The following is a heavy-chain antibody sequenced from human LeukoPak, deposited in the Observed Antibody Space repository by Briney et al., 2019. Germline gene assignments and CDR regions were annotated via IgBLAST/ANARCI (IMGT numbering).Heavy chain of an antibody. CDR3: ASQANHDFWSAIDY. J-gene: IGHJ4*02. D-gene: IGHD3-3*01. V-gene: IGHV3-53*01. CDR2: IYSGGST. Sequence: GGSLRLSCAASGFTVSSKYMNWVRQAPGKGLEWVSLIYSGGSTYYADSVKGRFTISRANSNNTLYLQMNSLRAEDTAVYYCASQANHDFWSAIDYWGQGTLVTVSS. CDR1: GFTVSSKY.